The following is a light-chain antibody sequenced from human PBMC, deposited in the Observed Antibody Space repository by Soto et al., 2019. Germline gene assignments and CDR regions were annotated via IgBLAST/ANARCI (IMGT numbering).Light chain of an antibody. Sequence: QSALTQPPSASGSPGQSVTISCTGTSSDVGGYHYVSWYQRHPGKAPKLMIYDVIKRPSGVPDRFSGSKSGNTASLTVSGLQAEDEADYYCSSYAASNSVLFGGGTKLTVL. V-gene: IGLV2-8*01. CDR1: SSDVGGYHY. CDR2: DVI. CDR3: SSYAASNSVL. J-gene: IGLJ2*01.